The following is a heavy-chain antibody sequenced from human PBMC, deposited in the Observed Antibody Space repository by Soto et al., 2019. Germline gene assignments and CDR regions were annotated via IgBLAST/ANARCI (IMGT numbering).Heavy chain of an antibody. V-gene: IGHV3-23*01. J-gene: IGHJ4*02. D-gene: IGHD2-15*01. Sequence: GGSLRLSCAASGFTFSSYAMSWVRQAPGKGLEWVSAISGSGGSTYYADSVKGRFTISRDNSKNTLYLQMNSLRAEDTAVYYCAKRYKPVGYCSGGSCSDFDYWGQGTLVTVSS. CDR1: GFTFSSYA. CDR3: AKRYKPVGYCSGGSCSDFDY. CDR2: ISGSGGST.